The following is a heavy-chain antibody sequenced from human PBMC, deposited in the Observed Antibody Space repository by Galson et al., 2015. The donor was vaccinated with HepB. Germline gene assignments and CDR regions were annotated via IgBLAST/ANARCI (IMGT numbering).Heavy chain of an antibody. J-gene: IGHJ4*02. V-gene: IGHV4-39*07. CDR3: ARDRGRQTTRAYYYDSSGYCH. CDR1: GGSISSSSYY. CDR2: IYYSGST. D-gene: IGHD3-22*01. Sequence: ETLSLTCTVSGGSISSSSYYWGWIRQPPGKGLEWIGSIYYSGSTYYNPSLKSRVTISVDTSKNQFSLKLSSVTAADTAVYYCARDRGRQTTRAYYYDSSGYCHWGQGTLVTVSS.